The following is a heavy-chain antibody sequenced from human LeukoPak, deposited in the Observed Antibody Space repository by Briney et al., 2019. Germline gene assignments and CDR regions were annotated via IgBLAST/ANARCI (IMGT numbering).Heavy chain of an antibody. CDR1: GGSFSGYY. J-gene: IGHJ3*02. Sequence: SETLSLTCAVYGGSFSGYYWSWIRQPPGKGLEWIGEINHSGSTYYNPSLKSRVTISVDTSKNHFSLKLSSVTAADTAVHYCARRPLGAAADAFDIWGQGTMVTVSS. CDR2: INHSGST. D-gene: IGHD3-16*01. V-gene: IGHV4-34*01. CDR3: ARRPLGAAADAFDI.